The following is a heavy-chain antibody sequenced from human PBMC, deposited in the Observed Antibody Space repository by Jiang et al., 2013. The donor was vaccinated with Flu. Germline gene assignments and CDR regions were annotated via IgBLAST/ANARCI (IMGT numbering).Heavy chain of an antibody. D-gene: IGHD2-21*02. Sequence: AASGFTFDDYGMSWVRQAPGKGLEWVSGINWNGGSTGYADSVKGRFTISRDNAKNSLYLQMNSLRAEDTALYYCARGAVYCGGDCYYDYWGQGTLVTVSS. CDR1: GFTFDDYG. J-gene: IGHJ4*02. CDR3: ARGAVYCGGDCYYDY. V-gene: IGHV3-20*04. CDR2: INWNGGST.